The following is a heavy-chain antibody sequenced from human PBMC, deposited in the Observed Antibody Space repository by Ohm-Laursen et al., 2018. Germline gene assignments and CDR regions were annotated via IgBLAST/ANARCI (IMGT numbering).Heavy chain of an antibody. CDR2: INHSRST. CDR1: GGSFSGYY. CDR3: GGGSGNTGRFHF. D-gene: IGHD3-3*01. V-gene: IGHV4-34*01. Sequence: GTLSLTCSVYGGSFSGYYWNWIRQPPGKGLEWIGEINHSRSTKYNSSFKSRLTISVDTSKTQFSLKLSSVTAADTAVYYCGGGSGNTGRFHFWSQGTLVTVSS. J-gene: IGHJ4*02.